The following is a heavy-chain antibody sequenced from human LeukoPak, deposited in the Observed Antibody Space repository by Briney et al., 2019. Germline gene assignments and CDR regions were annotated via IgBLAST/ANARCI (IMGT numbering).Heavy chain of an antibody. V-gene: IGHV3-30*02. CDR3: ARDLGRWLQELDY. D-gene: IGHD5-24*01. CDR2: IRYDGSNK. Sequence: GGSLRLSCAASGFTFSSYGMHWVRQAPGRGLEWVAFIRYDGSNKYYADSVKGRFTISRDNAKNSLYLQMNSLRAEDTAVYYCARDLGRWLQELDYWGQGTLVTVSS. J-gene: IGHJ4*02. CDR1: GFTFSSYG.